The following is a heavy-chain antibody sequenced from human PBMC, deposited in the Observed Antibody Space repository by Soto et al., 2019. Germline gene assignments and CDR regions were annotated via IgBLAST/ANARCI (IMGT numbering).Heavy chain of an antibody. D-gene: IGHD2-15*01. J-gene: IGHJ4*02. CDR3: ARGHDIVVVVAATPVWFDY. Sequence: SETLSLTCAVCCGTFSGYYWSWIRQPPGKGLEWIGEINHSGSTNYNPSLKSRVTISVDTSKNQFSLKLSSVTAADTAVYYCARGHDIVVVVAATPVWFDYWGQGTLVTVSS. CDR1: CGTFSGYY. CDR2: INHSGST. V-gene: IGHV4-34*01.